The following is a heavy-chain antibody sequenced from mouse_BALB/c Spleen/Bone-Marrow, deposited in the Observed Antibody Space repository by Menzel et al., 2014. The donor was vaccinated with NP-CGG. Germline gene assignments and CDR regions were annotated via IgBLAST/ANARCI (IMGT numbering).Heavy chain of an antibody. J-gene: IGHJ2*01. D-gene: IGHD2-4*01. Sequence: EVKLVESGGGLVKPGGSLKLSCAASGFTFSSYAMSWVRQTPEKRLEWVATISSGGSYTYYPESVKGRFNISRENAKDTLYQQMSSLRSEDTTMYYCERHGITRLHDYWGQGTTLTVSS. CDR2: ISSGGSYT. V-gene: IGHV5-9-3*01. CDR1: GFTFSSYA. CDR3: ERHGITRLHDY.